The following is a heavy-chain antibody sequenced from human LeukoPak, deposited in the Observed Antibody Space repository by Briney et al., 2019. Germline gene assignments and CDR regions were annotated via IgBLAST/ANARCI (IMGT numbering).Heavy chain of an antibody. Sequence: GASVKVSCKTSGYTFTTYTINWVRQAPGQGLEWMGWINVYNGNTNNAQKFQGRVTMTPDTSTSTAYMELTSLRSDDTAVYYCARWDRVDIAATNDDYWGQGTLVTVSS. D-gene: IGHD5-12*01. V-gene: IGHV1-18*04. J-gene: IGHJ4*02. CDR2: INVYNGNT. CDR3: ARWDRVDIAATNDDY. CDR1: GYTFTTYT.